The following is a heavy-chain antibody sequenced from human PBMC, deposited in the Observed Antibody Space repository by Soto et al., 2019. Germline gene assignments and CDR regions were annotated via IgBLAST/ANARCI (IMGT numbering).Heavy chain of an antibody. CDR1: GYGFTTSA. Sequence: QVHLVQSGAEVQKPGASVRISCQASGYGFTTSAIHWVRQAPGQSLEWMGWINPATGDTKYSQKVRGRVTFASDTSATTVYMDLRSLASHDTAVYYCARAAGRSKLLPYYFDPWGQGTLVTFSS. D-gene: IGHD3-10*01. CDR3: ARAAGRSKLLPYYFDP. CDR2: INPATGDT. V-gene: IGHV1-3*01. J-gene: IGHJ5*02.